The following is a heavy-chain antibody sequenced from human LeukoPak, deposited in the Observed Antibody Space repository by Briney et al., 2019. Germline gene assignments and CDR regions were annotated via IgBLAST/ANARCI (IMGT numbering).Heavy chain of an antibody. CDR3: ARMGYQLLSGLAHHLYYYYYMDV. CDR1: GGSISSYY. Sequence: SETLSLTCTVSGGSISSYYWSWIRQPPGKGLEWIGYIYYSGSTNYNPSLKSRVTISVDTSKNQFSLKLSSVTAADTAVYYCARMGYQLLSGLAHHLYYYYYMDVWGKGTTVTVSS. D-gene: IGHD2-2*01. J-gene: IGHJ6*03. V-gene: IGHV4-59*08. CDR2: IYYSGST.